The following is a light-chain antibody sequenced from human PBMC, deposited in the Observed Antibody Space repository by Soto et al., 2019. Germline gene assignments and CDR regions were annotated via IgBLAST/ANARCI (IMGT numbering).Light chain of an antibody. J-gene: IGKJ3*01. CDR2: SAS. CDR3: QQLNSFPIP. Sequence: IQLTQSPSSLSASVGDRVTITCRASQGISSFLAWYQQKPGKAPKLLIYSASTLQSGVPSRFSGSGSGTDSTLTVGRPRPEDFAPYFFQQLNSFPIPFGPGTKVDIK. V-gene: IGKV1-9*01. CDR1: QGISSF.